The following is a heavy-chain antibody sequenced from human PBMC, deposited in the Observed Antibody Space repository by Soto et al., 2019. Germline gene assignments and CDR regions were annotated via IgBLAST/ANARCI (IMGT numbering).Heavy chain of an antibody. J-gene: IGHJ4*02. CDR2: IYYSGST. V-gene: IGHV4-59*01. D-gene: IGHD5-12*01. Sequence: SETLSLTCTVSGGSISSYYWSWIRQPPGKGLEWIGYIYYSGSTNYNPSLKSRVTISVDTSKNQFSLKLSSVTAADTAVYYCARDLGGYDSYFDYWGQGTLVTVSS. CDR1: GGSISSYY. CDR3: ARDLGGYDSYFDY.